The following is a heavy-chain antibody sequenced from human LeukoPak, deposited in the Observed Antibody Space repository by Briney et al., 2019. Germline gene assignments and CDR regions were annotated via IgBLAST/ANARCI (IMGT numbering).Heavy chain of an antibody. CDR2: INHSGST. CDR3: AREGSKVPAAKGGFYP. D-gene: IGHD2-2*01. V-gene: IGHV4-34*01. J-gene: IGHJ5*02. CDR1: GGSFSGYY. Sequence: PSETLSVSCAVYGGSFSGYYWSWIRQPPGKGLEWIGEINHSGSTNYNPSLKSRVTISVDTSKNQFSLKLSSVTAADTAVYYCAREGSKVPAAKGGFYPWGQGALVTVSS.